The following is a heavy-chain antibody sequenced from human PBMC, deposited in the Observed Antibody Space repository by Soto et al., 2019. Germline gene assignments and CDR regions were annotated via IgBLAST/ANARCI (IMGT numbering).Heavy chain of an antibody. J-gene: IGHJ6*02. D-gene: IGHD2-2*01. Sequence: XESLKVTWKSSGNSFTSYWIGWVLQMPGKGLEWMGIIYPGDSDTRYSPSFQGQVTISADKSISTAYLQWSSLKASDTAMYYCARWSLGYCTSTSCSANYGMDVWGQGTTVTVSS. CDR3: ARWSLGYCTSTSCSANYGMDV. V-gene: IGHV5-51*01. CDR1: GNSFTSYW. CDR2: IYPGDSDT.